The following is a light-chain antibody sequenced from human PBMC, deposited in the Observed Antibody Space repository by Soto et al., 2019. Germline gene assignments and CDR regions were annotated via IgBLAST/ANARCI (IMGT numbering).Light chain of an antibody. Sequence: DIQMTQSPSSLSASVGDRVTITCQASQDISNYLNWYQQKPGKAPKLLIYDASNLETGVPSRFSGSGSGTDFTFTISSPQPEDIATYYCQQYDNLTLTFGPGTKVDIK. V-gene: IGKV1-33*01. CDR2: DAS. CDR3: QQYDNLTLT. J-gene: IGKJ3*01. CDR1: QDISNY.